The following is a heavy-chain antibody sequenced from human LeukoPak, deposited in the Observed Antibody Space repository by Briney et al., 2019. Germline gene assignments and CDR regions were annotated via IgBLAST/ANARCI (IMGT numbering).Heavy chain of an antibody. Sequence: PSETLSFTYSVSSVSKSGSYWSWQRQPPGKGLEWIGFIYHSGSTNYNPSLKSRVTISVDTSKNQFSLKLSSVTAADTAVYYCAKLHFSTIVVYSVWYFDLWGRGTLVTVSS. J-gene: IGHJ2*01. CDR1: SVSKSGSY. CDR2: IYHSGST. D-gene: IGHD3-22*01. CDR3: AKLHFSTIVVYSVWYFDL. V-gene: IGHV4-59*03.